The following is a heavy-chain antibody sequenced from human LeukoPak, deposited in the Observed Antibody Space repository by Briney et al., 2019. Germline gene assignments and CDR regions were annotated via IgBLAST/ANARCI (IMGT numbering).Heavy chain of an antibody. J-gene: IGHJ2*01. D-gene: IGHD4-23*01. Sequence: GGSLRLSCAASGFILSSYGIHWVRQAPGKGLEWVAVIWFDGSEKYYGDSVQGRFSISRDNSNNTVDLQMNRLRDDDTAVYYCAKVGEFETFGGNSDWYFELWGRGTLVTVSS. CDR1: GFILSSYG. V-gene: IGHV3-33*06. CDR3: AKVGEFETFGGNSDWYFEL. CDR2: IWFDGSEK.